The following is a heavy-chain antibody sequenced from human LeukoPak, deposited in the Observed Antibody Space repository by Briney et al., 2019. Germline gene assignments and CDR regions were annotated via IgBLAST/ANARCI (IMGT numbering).Heavy chain of an antibody. CDR1: GFTFKDYT. V-gene: IGHV3-30*04. D-gene: IGHD3-22*01. J-gene: IGHJ4*02. Sequence: PGGSLRLSCAGSGFTFKDYTMHWVRQAPGKGLEWVAVVSYDGSNKYYADSMKGRFTISRDNSKNTLYLQMNSLRAEDTAVYYCAKELRRGYYDSSGYPFDYWGQGTLVTVSS. CDR2: VSYDGSNK. CDR3: AKELRRGYYDSSGYPFDY.